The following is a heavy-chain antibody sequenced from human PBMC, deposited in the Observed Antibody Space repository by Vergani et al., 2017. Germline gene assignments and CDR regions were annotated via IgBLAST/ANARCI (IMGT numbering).Heavy chain of an antibody. CDR3: ARRAYYCGSGSYYRPSYFDY. J-gene: IGHJ4*02. V-gene: IGHV5-51*01. CDR1: GYSFTSYW. Sequence: EVQLVQSGAEVKKPGESLKIYCKGSGYSFTSYWIGWVRQMPGKGLAWMGIIYPGDSDTRYSPSFQGQVTISADKSISTAYLQWSSLKASDTAMYYCARRAYYCGSGSYYRPSYFDYWGQGTLVTVSS. D-gene: IGHD3-10*01. CDR2: IYPGDSDT.